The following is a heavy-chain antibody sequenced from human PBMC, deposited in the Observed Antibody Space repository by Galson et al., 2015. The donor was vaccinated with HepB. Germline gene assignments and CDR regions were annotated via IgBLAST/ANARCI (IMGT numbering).Heavy chain of an antibody. J-gene: IGHJ4*02. D-gene: IGHD3-16*01. Sequence: SLRLSCAASGLTFSSYAMHWVRQAPGKGLEWVAVISYDGSNKYYADSVKGRFTISRDNSKNTLYLQMNSLRAEDTAVYYCARLGGYFDYWGQGTLVTVSS. CDR3: ARLGGYFDY. CDR1: GLTFSSYA. CDR2: ISYDGSNK. V-gene: IGHV3-30*04.